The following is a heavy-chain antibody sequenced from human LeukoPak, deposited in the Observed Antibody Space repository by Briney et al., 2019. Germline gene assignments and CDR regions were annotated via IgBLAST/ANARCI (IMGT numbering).Heavy chain of an antibody. V-gene: IGHV4-59*08. D-gene: IGHD3-22*01. CDR1: GGSISNYY. CDR2: IYYSGST. CDR3: AGYDSSGYYYGMDV. J-gene: IGHJ6*02. Sequence: PSETLSLTCTVSGGSISNYYWSWIRQPPGKGLEWIGYIYYSGSTNYNPSLKSRVTISVDTSKNQFSLKLSSVTAADTAVYYCAGYDSSGYYYGMDVWGQGTTVTVSS.